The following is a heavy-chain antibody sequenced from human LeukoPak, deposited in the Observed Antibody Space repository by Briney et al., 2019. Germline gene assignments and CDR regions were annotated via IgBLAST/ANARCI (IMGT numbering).Heavy chain of an antibody. D-gene: IGHD6-19*01. CDR3: ARYDAYNSGWYDY. CDR2: IYYSGST. CDR1: GGSISSSSYY. Sequence: PSETLSLTRTVSGGSISSSSYYWGWIRQPPGKGLEWIGNIYYSGSTYYNPSLKSRVTISVDTSKNHFSLKLSSVTAADTAVFYCARYDAYNSGWYDYWGQGTLVTVSS. J-gene: IGHJ4*02. V-gene: IGHV4-39*02.